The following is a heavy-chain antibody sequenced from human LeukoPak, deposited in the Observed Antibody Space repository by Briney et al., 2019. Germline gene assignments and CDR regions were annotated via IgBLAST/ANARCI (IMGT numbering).Heavy chain of an antibody. J-gene: IGHJ6*03. CDR3: ARGCGRYYYDSSGYEPVYYYYYMDV. CDR2: MNPNSGNT. CDR1: GYTFTSYD. D-gene: IGHD3-22*01. Sequence: ASVKVSCKASGYTFTSYDINWVRQATGQGREWMGWMNPNSGNTGYAQKFQGRVTITRNTSISTAYMELSSLRSEDTAVYYCARGCGRYYYDSSGYEPVYYYYYMDVWGKGTTVTVSS. V-gene: IGHV1-8*03.